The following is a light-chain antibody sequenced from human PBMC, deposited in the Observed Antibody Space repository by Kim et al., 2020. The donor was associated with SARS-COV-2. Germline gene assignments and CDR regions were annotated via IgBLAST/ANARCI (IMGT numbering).Light chain of an antibody. CDR2: SNN. V-gene: IGLV1-44*01. J-gene: IGLJ2*01. CDR3: AAWDDSVDAVV. CDR1: SPNIGYNP. Sequence: PRVPIACSGSSPNIGYNPVNWYQQSPGTAPNLLIYSNNHRPSGVPDRFSGSKSGTSASLAISGLQSEDEADYYCAAWDDSVDAVVFGGGTQLTVL.